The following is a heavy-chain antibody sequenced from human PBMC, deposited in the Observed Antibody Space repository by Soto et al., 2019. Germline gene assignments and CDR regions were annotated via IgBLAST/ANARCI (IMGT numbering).Heavy chain of an antibody. CDR1: GFTFSSYG. CDR3: ARNRYNWNDYFDY. J-gene: IGHJ4*02. CDR2: IWYDGSNK. D-gene: IGHD1-1*01. Sequence: QVQLVESGGGVVQPGRSLRLSCAASGFTFSSYGMHWVRQAPGKGLEWVAVIWYDGSNKYYADSVKGRFTISRDNSKNTMYLQMNSLSAEDTAVYYCARNRYNWNDYFDYWGQGTLVTVSS. V-gene: IGHV3-33*01.